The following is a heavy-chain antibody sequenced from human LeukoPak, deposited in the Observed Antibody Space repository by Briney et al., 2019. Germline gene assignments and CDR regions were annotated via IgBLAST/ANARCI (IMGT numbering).Heavy chain of an antibody. CDR1: GGSVNTHDYF. V-gene: IGHV4-61*02. D-gene: IGHD5-24*01. CDR3: ARYREAYDHLSHGLNI. J-gene: IGHJ3*02. CDR2: IYSSGTI. Sequence: SETLSLTCSVSGGSVNTHDYFWNWLRQPAGKGLEWIGRIYSSGTIHYNPSLSSRVTMSLDTSKNQFSLKLNSATAADTAVYYCARYREAYDHLSHGLNIWGQGTMVTVSS.